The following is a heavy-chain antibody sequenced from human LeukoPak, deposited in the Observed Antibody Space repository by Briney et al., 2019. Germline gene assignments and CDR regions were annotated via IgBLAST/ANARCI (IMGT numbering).Heavy chain of an antibody. D-gene: IGHD3-22*01. CDR1: GYTLTELS. CDR3: ATVGYYDSSGSY. V-gene: IGHV1-24*01. J-gene: IGHJ4*02. Sequence: ASVKVSCKVSGYTLTELSIHWVRQAPGKGLEWMGGFDTEDRETVYAERFQGRVTMTEDTSTDTAYMELSSLRSEDTAVYYCATVGYYDSSGSYWGQGTLVTVSS. CDR2: FDTEDRET.